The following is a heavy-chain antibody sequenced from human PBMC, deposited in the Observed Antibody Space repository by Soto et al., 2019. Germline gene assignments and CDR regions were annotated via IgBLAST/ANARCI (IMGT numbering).Heavy chain of an antibody. J-gene: IGHJ5*01. CDR1: GDSISTVDYF. D-gene: IGHD2-15*01. V-gene: IGHV4-30-4*01. CDR3: ARGRYCLTGRCFPNWFDS. CDR2: IYKSATT. Sequence: TLSLTCSVSGDSISTVDYFWAWIRQPPGQALEYIGYIYKSATTYYNPSFEGRVAISLDTSKSHFSLNVTSVTAADTAVYFCARGRYCLTGRCFPNWFDSWGQGTLVTVSS.